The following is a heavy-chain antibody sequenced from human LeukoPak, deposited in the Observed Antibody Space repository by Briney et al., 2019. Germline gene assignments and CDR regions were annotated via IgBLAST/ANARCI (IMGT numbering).Heavy chain of an antibody. J-gene: IGHJ4*02. CDR1: GFPFSSYE. CDR2: ISSSGNAI. V-gene: IGHV3-48*03. Sequence: AGGSLRLSCAASGFPFSSYEMNWVRQAPGKWLEWVSYISSSGNAIYYADSVKGRITTSRDNAKNSLYLQMNSLRAEDTAVYYCAINGFSSGWYEPYYFDNWGQGTLVTVSS. CDR3: AINGFSSGWYEPYYFDN. D-gene: IGHD6-19*01.